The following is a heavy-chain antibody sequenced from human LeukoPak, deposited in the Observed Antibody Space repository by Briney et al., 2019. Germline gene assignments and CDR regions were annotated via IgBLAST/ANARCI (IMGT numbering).Heavy chain of an antibody. J-gene: IGHJ4*02. CDR1: GYTFTSYG. Sequence: ASVKVSCKASGYTFTSYGISWVRQAPGQGLEWIGLISAYNGNTNYAQKLQGRVTMTTDTSTSTAYMELRSLRSDDTAVYYCATTRSNWNYLYWGQGTLVTVSS. D-gene: IGHD1-7*01. CDR2: ISAYNGNT. CDR3: ATTRSNWNYLY. V-gene: IGHV1-18*01.